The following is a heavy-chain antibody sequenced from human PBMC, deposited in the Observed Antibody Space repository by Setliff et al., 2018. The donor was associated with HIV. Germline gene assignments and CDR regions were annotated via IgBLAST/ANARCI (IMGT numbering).Heavy chain of an antibody. CDR3: ATSTSRFFWNGFYQGGFGSRNSHSFEN. CDR1: GGTFSTYA. CDR2: IITIFGTP. V-gene: IGHV1-69*13. Sequence: SVKVSCKASGGTFSTYAISWVRQAPGQGLEWMGGIITIFGTPNYAQKFQDRVTITADESTTTVYMELSSLTSEDTAVYYCATSTSRFFWNGFYQGGFGSRNSHSFENWGQGTLVTVSS. J-gene: IGHJ4*02. D-gene: IGHD3-3*01.